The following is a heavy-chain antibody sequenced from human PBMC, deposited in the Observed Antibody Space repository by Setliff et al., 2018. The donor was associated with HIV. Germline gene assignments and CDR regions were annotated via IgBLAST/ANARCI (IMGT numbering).Heavy chain of an antibody. CDR2: ISPYNGNT. CDR3: ARGISRDMFGYYRDEYFQH. J-gene: IGHJ1*01. D-gene: IGHD3-22*01. CDR1: GYRFVTCG. V-gene: IGHV1-18*01. Sequence: ASVKVSCKTSGYRFVTCGISWVRQAPGQGLEWMGWISPYNGNTNYAQNFQGRLTVTKDTSTNTVYMELRTLRSDDTAVYYCARGISRDMFGYYRDEYFQHWGQGTLVTVSS.